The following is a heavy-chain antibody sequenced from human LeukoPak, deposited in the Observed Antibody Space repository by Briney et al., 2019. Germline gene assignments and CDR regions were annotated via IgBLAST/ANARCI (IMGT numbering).Heavy chain of an antibody. CDR3: TSWGDTTAEYFQR. Sequence: GGSLRLSCVVSGFTFNRCWMNWVRQAPGKGLEWVAHINPDGRDTYYVDSVKGRFTISRDNDQNSMYLQMNSLRVEDTAVYYCTSWGDTTAEYFQRWGQGTLVTVSS. J-gene: IGHJ1*01. V-gene: IGHV3-7*01. CDR2: INPDGRDT. CDR1: GFTFNRCW. D-gene: IGHD2-21*02.